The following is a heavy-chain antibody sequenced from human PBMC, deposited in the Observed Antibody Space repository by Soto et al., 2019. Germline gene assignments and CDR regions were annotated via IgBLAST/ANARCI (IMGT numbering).Heavy chain of an antibody. CDR1: GGSISSSNL. CDR3: ARVSGSYYYGMDV. CDR2: IYHSGST. V-gene: IGHV4-4*02. J-gene: IGHJ6*02. Sequence: SETLSLTCAVSGGSISSSNLWSWVRQPPGKGLEWIGEIYHSGSTNYNPSLKSRVTISVDKSKNQFSLKLNSVTAADTAVYYCARVSGSYYYGMDVWGQGTTVTVSS.